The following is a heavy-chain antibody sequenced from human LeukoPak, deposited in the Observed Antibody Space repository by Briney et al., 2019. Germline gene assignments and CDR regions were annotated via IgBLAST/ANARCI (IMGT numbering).Heavy chain of an antibody. Sequence: PGGSLTLSCAASGFTSSSYAMHWLRQAPGKGLEWVEVISYDGSNKYYAASVKGRFTTSRDNSKNTLYLQMNSLRAEDTAVYYCARWADYWGQGTLVTVSS. J-gene: IGHJ4*02. CDR1: GFTSSSYA. CDR3: ARWADY. CDR2: ISYDGSNK. V-gene: IGHV3-30*04.